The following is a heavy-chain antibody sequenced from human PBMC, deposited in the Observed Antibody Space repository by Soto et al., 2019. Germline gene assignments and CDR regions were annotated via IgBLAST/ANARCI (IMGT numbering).Heavy chain of an antibody. V-gene: IGHV3-21*01. Sequence: GGSLRLSCAASGFTFSSYSMNWVRQAPGKGLEWVSSISSSSSYIYYADSVKGRFTISRDNAKNSLYLQMNSLRAEDTAVYYCARDQGGVVAATSDAFDIWGQGTMVTVSS. CDR1: GFTFSSYS. CDR2: ISSSSSYI. J-gene: IGHJ3*02. CDR3: ARDQGGVVAATSDAFDI. D-gene: IGHD2-15*01.